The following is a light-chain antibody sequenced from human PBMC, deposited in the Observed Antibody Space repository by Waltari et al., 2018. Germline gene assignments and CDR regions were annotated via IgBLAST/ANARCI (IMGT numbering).Light chain of an antibody. CDR2: DVS. CDR1: QTVGRN. J-gene: IGKJ2*01. CDR3: QQRSNWPYT. Sequence: EIVLTQSPATLSLSPGNRVTLSCTASQTVGRNLAWYQQKPGQAPCLLMYDVSKRATGIPPRFSGSGSGTDFTLTVSSLEPEDFALYYCQQRSNWPYTFGQGTKLEIK. V-gene: IGKV3-11*01.